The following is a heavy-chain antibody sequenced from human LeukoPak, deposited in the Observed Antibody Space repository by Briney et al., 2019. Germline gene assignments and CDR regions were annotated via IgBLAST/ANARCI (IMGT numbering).Heavy chain of an antibody. V-gene: IGHV3-23*01. CDR2: ISGSGGST. Sequence: GGSLRLSCAASGFTFSSYAMSWVRQAPGKGLEWVSAISGSGGSTYYADSVKGRFTISRDNSKNTLYLQMNSLRAEDTAVYYCARDRRSSGWYDYWGQGTLVTVSS. D-gene: IGHD6-19*01. J-gene: IGHJ4*02. CDR3: ARDRRSSGWYDY. CDR1: GFTFSSYA.